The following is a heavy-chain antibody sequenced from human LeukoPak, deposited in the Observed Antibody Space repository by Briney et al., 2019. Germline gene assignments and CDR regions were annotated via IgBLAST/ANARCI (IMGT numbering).Heavy chain of an antibody. CDR2: ISYDGSYK. CDR3: ARDYGIVITKYQFEY. Sequence: PGGSLRLSCAASGFTFSSFAMHWVRQAPGKGLEWVAVISYDGSYKYYGDSVKGRFTISRDNSKNTLYLQMNSLSAEDTAVDYCARDYGIVITKYQFEYWGQGALVTVSS. J-gene: IGHJ4*02. V-gene: IGHV3-30*04. D-gene: IGHD2-2*01. CDR1: GFTFSSFA.